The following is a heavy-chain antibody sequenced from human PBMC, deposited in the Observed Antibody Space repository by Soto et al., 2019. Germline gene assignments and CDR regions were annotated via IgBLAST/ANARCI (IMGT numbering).Heavy chain of an antibody. CDR1: GYTFTSYG. CDR3: AGEGDGDGGCYLYAFCY. Sequence: QVQLVQSGAEVKKPGASVKVSCKASGYTFTSYGISWVRQAPGQGLQWMGWISAYNGNTNYAQKLQGRVTMTTDTSTSTASMELRCLRSDGTAVYDCAGEGDGDGGCYLYAFCYWGQGTLVTVSS. J-gene: IGHJ4*02. CDR2: ISAYNGNT. V-gene: IGHV1-18*01. D-gene: IGHD2-21*01.